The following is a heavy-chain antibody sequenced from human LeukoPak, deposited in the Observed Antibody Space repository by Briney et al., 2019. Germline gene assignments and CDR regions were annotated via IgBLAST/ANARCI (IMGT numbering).Heavy chain of an antibody. V-gene: IGHV3-74*01. Sequence: PGGSLRLSCAASGFTFSSYWMHWVRQAPGKGLVWVSHINTDGSGANYADSVKGRFTISRDNAKNTLYLQMNSLRAEDTAVYYCAKSITMIVVVGDDIWGQGTMVTVSS. D-gene: IGHD3-22*01. CDR1: GFTFSSYW. CDR3: AKSITMIVVVGDDI. J-gene: IGHJ3*02. CDR2: INTDGSGA.